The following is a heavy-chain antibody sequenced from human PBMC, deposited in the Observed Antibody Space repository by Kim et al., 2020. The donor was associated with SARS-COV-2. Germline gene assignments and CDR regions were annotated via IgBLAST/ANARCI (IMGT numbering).Heavy chain of an antibody. J-gene: IGHJ6*02. CDR3: ARAQLPGDYYYYYGMDV. D-gene: IGHD7-27*01. V-gene: IGHV4-59*01. Sequence: LKSRVTISVDTSKNQFSLKLSSVTAADTAVYYCARAQLPGDYYYYYGMDVWGQGTTVTVSS.